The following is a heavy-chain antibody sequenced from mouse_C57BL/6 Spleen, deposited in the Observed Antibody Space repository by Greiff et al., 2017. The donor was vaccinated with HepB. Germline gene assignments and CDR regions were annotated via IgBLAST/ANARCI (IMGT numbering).Heavy chain of an antibody. CDR2: IYPGSGST. CDR1: GYTFTSYW. J-gene: IGHJ4*01. Sequence: QVQLQQPGAELVKPGASVKMSCKASGYTFTSYWITWVKQRPGQGLEWIGDIYPGSGSTNYNEKFKSKATLTVDTSSSTAYMQRSSLTSEDSAVYYCARFYYGNYGAMDYWGQGTSVTVSS. D-gene: IGHD2-1*01. V-gene: IGHV1-55*01. CDR3: ARFYYGNYGAMDY.